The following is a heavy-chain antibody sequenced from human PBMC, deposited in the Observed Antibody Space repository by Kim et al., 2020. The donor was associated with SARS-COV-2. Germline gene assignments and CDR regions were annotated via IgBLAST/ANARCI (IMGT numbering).Heavy chain of an antibody. D-gene: IGHD6-13*01. CDR2: IIPILGIA. CDR3: ARVAAAVNYYMDV. CDR1: GGTFSSYA. V-gene: IGHV1-69*04. Sequence: SVKVSCKASGGTFSSYAISWVRQAPGQGLEWMGRIIPILGIANYAQKFQGRVTITADKSTSTAYMELSSLRSEDTAVYYCARVAAAVNYYMDVWGKGTTVTVSS. J-gene: IGHJ6*03.